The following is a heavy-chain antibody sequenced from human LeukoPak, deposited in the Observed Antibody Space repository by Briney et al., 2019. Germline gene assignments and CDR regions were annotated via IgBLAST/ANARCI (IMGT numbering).Heavy chain of an antibody. D-gene: IGHD3-22*01. CDR2: IYPGDSDT. CDR3: ARQDDSSGYCFDY. CDR1: GYTFTTNW. V-gene: IGHV5-51*01. Sequence: GESLKISCKGSGYTFTTNWIGWVRQMPGKGLEWMGIIYPGDSDTRYSPSFQGQVTISADKSISTAYLQWSSLKASDTAMYYCARQDDSSGYCFDYWGQGTLVTVSS. J-gene: IGHJ4*02.